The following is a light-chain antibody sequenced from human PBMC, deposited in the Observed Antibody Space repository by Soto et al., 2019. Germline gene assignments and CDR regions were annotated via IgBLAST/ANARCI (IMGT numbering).Light chain of an antibody. V-gene: IGKV3-15*01. CDR3: QHYNNWPNT. CDR2: DAS. J-gene: IGKJ2*01. Sequence: ETVMTQSPATLSVSPGERATLSCRASQSVRSDLAWYQQKPGQAPRLLIYDASTRATGIPARFSGSGSGAEFTLTISSLQSEDFAVYYCQHYNNWPNTFGQGTKLEIK. CDR1: QSVRSD.